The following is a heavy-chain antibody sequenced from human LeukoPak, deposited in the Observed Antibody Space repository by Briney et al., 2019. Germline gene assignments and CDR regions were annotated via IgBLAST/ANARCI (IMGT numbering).Heavy chain of an antibody. D-gene: IGHD2-15*01. Sequence: PGGSLRLSCAASGFTFSDYDMHWVRQAPGKGLEWVAFIRNDGSNEYYPDSVKGRFTISRDNSRNTLYLQMNSLRPEDTAVYYCAKGGSASHNWFDPWGQGTLVTVSS. CDR3: AKGGSASHNWFDP. CDR2: IRNDGSNE. V-gene: IGHV3-30*02. J-gene: IGHJ5*02. CDR1: GFTFSDYD.